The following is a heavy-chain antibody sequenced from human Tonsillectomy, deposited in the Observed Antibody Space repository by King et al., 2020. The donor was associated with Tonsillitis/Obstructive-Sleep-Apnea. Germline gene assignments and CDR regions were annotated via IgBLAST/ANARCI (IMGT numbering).Heavy chain of an antibody. CDR2: IKQDGSEK. D-gene: IGHD2-2*01. Sequence: VQLVESGGGLVQPGGSLRLSCAASGFTFSSYWMSWVRQAPGKGLEWVANIKQDGSEKYYVDSVKGRFTISRDNAKNSRYLKMNSLRAEDTAVYYCARADIVVVPSYYYYYMDVWGKGTTVTVSS. CDR3: ARADIVVVPSYYYYYMDV. CDR1: GFTFSSYW. V-gene: IGHV3-7*04. J-gene: IGHJ6*03.